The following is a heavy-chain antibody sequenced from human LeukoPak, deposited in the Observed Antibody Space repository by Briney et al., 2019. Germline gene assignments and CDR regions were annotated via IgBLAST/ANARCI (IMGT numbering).Heavy chain of an antibody. CDR2: TIGTGDSK. Sequence: GGSLGLSCAASGFTFRNYGMSWVRQAPGKGLEWVSGTIGTGDSKFYADPVKGRFTISRDNSRNTLYLHMNSLRVDDTAVYYCASLYSDYGDYWGQGALVTVSS. V-gene: IGHV3-23*01. J-gene: IGHJ4*02. CDR3: ASLYSDYGDY. CDR1: GFTFRNYG. D-gene: IGHD4-11*01.